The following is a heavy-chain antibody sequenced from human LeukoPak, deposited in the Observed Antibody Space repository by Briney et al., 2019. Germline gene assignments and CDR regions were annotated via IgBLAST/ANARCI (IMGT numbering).Heavy chain of an antibody. D-gene: IGHD4-17*01. CDR3: AKDSSTETPGFFDY. J-gene: IGHJ4*02. CDR1: GFTFASYA. CDR2: MSGSGRYI. Sequence: PGGSLRLSCAASGFTFASYAMNWVRQAPGRGLEEVAVMSGSGRYINYADSVKGRFAISRDNSKNTVYLQMNDVRVEDTAVYYCAKDSSTETPGFFDYWGRGTLVTVSS. V-gene: IGHV3-23*01.